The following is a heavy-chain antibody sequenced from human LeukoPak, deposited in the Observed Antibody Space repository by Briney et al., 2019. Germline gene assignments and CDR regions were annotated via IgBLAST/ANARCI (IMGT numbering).Heavy chain of an antibody. CDR1: GFTFSSHR. V-gene: IGHV3-48*02. CDR3: ARDPSGSPYFDY. D-gene: IGHD1-26*01. CDR2: ISSSSRTI. J-gene: IGHJ4*02. Sequence: GGSLRLSCAASGFTFSSHRMTWVRQAPGKGVEWVSYISSSSRTIYYADSVKGRFTISRDNAKNSLYLQMHSLRDEDTAIYYCARDPSGSPYFDYWGQGTLVTVSS.